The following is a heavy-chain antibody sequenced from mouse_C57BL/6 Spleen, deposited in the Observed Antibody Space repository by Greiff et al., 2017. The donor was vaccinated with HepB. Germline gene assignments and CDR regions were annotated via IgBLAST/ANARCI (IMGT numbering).Heavy chain of an antibody. V-gene: IGHV5-17*01. J-gene: IGHJ1*03. D-gene: IGHD2-4*01. Sequence: EVQVVESGGGLVKPGGSLKLSCAASGFNFSDYGMHWVRQAPEKGLEWVAYISSGSSTIYYADTVKGRFTISRDNAKNTLFLQMTSLRSEDTAMYYGESVGGLRRTGYFDVWGTGTTVTVSS. CDR2: ISSGSSTI. CDR3: ESVGGLRRTGYFDV. CDR1: GFNFSDYG.